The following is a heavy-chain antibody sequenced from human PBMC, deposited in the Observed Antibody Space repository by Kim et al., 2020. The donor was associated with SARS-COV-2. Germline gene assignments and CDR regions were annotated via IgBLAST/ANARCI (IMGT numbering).Heavy chain of an antibody. CDR3: ARGPNYSPFDY. Sequence: RYYADSVRSRFTTSRDNDKNSLYRQMNSLRAEDTAVYYCARGPNYSPFDYWGQGTLVTVSS. J-gene: IGHJ4*02. CDR2: R. D-gene: IGHD4-4*01. V-gene: IGHV3-48*03.